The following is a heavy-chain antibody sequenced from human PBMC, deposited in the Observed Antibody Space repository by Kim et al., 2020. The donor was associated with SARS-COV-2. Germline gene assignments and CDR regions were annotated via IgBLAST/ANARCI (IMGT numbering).Heavy chain of an antibody. J-gene: IGHJ4*01. D-gene: IGHD3-22*01. CDR2: ISGSGGST. CDR3: AKGKRITMILVVSVFDY. Sequence: GGSLRLSCAASGFTFSSYAMSWVRQAPGKGLEWVSAISGSGGSTSYADAGKGRFTISRDNSKTTLTLQMKILRAKNTAADYCAKGKRITMILVVSVFDY. CDR1: GFTFSSYA. V-gene: IGHV3-23*01.